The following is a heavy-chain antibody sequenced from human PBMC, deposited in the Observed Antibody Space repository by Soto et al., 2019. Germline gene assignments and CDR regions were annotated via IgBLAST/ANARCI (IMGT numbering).Heavy chain of an antibody. J-gene: IGHJ4*02. CDR1: GFTFDDYA. D-gene: IGHD5-18*01. Sequence: EVQLVESGGGLVQPGRSLRLSCAASGFTFDDYAMHWVRQAPGKGLEWVSGISWNSGSIGYADSVKGRFTISRDNAKNSLYLQMNSLRAEDTALYYCAKDRGYGVRLFDYWGLGTLVTVSS. CDR2: ISWNSGSI. CDR3: AKDRGYGVRLFDY. V-gene: IGHV3-9*01.